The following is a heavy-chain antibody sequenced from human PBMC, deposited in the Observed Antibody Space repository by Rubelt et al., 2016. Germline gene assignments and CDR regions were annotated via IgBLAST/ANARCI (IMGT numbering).Heavy chain of an antibody. Sequence: QVQLQQWGAGLLKPSETLSLTCAVYGGSFSGYYWSWIRQPPGKGLEWIGEINHSGSTNYNPPLKSRVTISVDTSKNQFSLKLSSVTAADTAVYYCARGNFRDSSGYRFWGQGTLVTVSS. CDR2: INHSGST. D-gene: IGHD3-22*01. CDR3: ARGNFRDSSGYRF. CDR1: GGSFSGYY. V-gene: IGHV4-34*01. J-gene: IGHJ4*02.